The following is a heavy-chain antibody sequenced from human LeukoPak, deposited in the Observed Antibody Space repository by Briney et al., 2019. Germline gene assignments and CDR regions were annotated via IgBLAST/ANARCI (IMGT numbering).Heavy chain of an antibody. CDR1: GGTFSSYA. D-gene: IGHD3-22*01. CDR3: ARDPDYYDSSGYYWFDY. V-gene: IGHV1-69*04. J-gene: IGHJ4*02. Sequence: SVKVSCKASGGTFSSYAISWVRQAPGQGLEWMGRIIPILGIANYAQKFQGRVTITADKSTSTAYMEPSSLRSEDTAVYYCARDPDYYDSSGYYWFDYWGQGTLVTVSS. CDR2: IIPILGIA.